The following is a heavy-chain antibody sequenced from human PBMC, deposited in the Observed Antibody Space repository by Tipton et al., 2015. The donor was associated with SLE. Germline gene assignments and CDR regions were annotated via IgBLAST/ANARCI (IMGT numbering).Heavy chain of an antibody. CDR1: GFIFRTYT. Sequence: GSLRLSCAASGFIFRTYTMNWVRQAPGKGLEWVSSISSRSGYMSYADSVQGRFTISRDNAKNSLYLQMNSLRAEDTAVYYCAKDLRAGRGATFYYLDVWGKGTTVTVSS. D-gene: IGHD1-26*01. V-gene: IGHV3-21*01. J-gene: IGHJ6*03. CDR3: AKDLRAGRGATFYYLDV. CDR2: ISSRSGYM.